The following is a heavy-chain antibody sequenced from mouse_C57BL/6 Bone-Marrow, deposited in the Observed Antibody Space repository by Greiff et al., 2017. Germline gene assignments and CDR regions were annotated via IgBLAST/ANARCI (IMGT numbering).Heavy chain of an antibody. D-gene: IGHD1-1*01. CDR2: IYPRSGNT. Sequence: QVQLKESGAELARPGASVKLSCKASGYTFTSYGISWVKQRTGQGLEWIGEIYPRSGNTYYNEKFKGKATLTADKSSSTAYMELRSLTSEDSAVYFCARWGTTVVADYWGQGTTLTVSS. V-gene: IGHV1-81*01. CDR3: ARWGTTVVADY. CDR1: GYTFTSYG. J-gene: IGHJ2*01.